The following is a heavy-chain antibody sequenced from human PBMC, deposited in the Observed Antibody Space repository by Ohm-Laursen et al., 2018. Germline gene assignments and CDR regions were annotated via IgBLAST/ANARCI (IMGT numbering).Heavy chain of an antibody. J-gene: IGHJ4*02. CDR3: AREGDDYGDYEHDY. Sequence: SDTLSLTCTVSGGSMSGYYWSWIRQPAGKGLEWIGRIYVSGNTNYNPSLKSRVTMSVHTSKNKFSLKLCSVTAADTAVYYCAREGDDYGDYEHDYWGQGTLVTVSS. CDR1: GGSMSGYY. D-gene: IGHD4-17*01. V-gene: IGHV4-4*07. CDR2: IYVSGNT.